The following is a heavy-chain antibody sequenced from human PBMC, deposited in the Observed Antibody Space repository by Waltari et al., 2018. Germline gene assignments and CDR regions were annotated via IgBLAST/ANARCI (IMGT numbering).Heavy chain of an antibody. J-gene: IGHJ5*02. D-gene: IGHD7-27*01. Sequence: QVQLQESGPGLVKPSETLSLTCTVSGGSISSYYWSWIRQPPGKGLEWIGYIYCSGITKYNPHRKSRVTISVDTSKNQFSLKLSSVTAADTAVYYCARDPLGTTNWFDPWGQGTLVTVSS. CDR1: GGSISSYY. CDR3: ARDPLGTTNWFDP. V-gene: IGHV4-59*01. CDR2: IYCSGIT.